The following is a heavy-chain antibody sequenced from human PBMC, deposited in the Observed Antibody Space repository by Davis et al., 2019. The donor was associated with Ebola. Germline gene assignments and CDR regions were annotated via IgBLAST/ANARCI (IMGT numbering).Heavy chain of an antibody. CDR3: AKDGLLWFGELFHYGMDV. V-gene: IGHV3-30*02. Sequence: GGSLRLSCAASGFTFSSYGMHWVRQAPGKGLEWVALIWYDGSNKYYADSVKGRFTISRDNSKNTLYLQMNSLRAEDTAVYYCAKDGLLWFGELFHYGMDVWGQGTTVTVSS. CDR2: IWYDGSNK. J-gene: IGHJ6*02. CDR1: GFTFSSYG. D-gene: IGHD3-10*01.